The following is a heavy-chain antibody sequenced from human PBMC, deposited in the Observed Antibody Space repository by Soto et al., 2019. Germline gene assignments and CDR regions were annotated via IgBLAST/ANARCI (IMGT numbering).Heavy chain of an antibody. Sequence: QVQLVQSGAEVKKPGSSVKVSCKASGGTFSSYTISWVRQAPGQGLEWMGRIIPILGIANYAQKFQGRVTITADKATSRAYMELSSLRSEDTAVYYCARVAGGSIAAASLNYWGQGTLFTVSS. J-gene: IGHJ4*02. CDR1: GGTFSSYT. D-gene: IGHD6-13*01. CDR3: ARVAGGSIAAASLNY. CDR2: IIPILGIA. V-gene: IGHV1-69*02.